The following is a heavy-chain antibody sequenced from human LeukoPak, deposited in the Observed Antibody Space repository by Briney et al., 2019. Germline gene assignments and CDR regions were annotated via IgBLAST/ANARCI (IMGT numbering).Heavy chain of an antibody. Sequence: SETLSLTCTVSGGSISSYYWGWIRQPPGKGLDWIGNIYYSGSTYYNPSLKSRVTISVDTSKNQFSLRLSSVTAADTAVYYCARVESDSSGYLGAFDIWGRGTMVTVSS. CDR3: ARVESDSSGYLGAFDI. V-gene: IGHV4-59*12. J-gene: IGHJ3*02. CDR1: GGSISSYY. CDR2: IYYSGST. D-gene: IGHD3-22*01.